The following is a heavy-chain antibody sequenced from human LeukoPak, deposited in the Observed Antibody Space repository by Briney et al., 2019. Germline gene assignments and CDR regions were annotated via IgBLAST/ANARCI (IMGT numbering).Heavy chain of an antibody. J-gene: IGHJ4*02. V-gene: IGHV1-69*06. D-gene: IGHD6-19*01. CDR3: ARDLSSGWPYDY. CDR1: GGTFSSYA. Sequence: SVKVSCKASGGTFSSYAISWVRQAPGQGLEWMGGIIPIFGTANYAQKFQGRVTITADKSTSTAYMELSSLRSEDTAVYYCARDLSSGWPYDYWGQGTLITVSS. CDR2: IIPIFGTA.